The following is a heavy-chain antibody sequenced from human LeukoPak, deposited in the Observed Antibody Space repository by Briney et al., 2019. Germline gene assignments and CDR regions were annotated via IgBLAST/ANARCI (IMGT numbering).Heavy chain of an antibody. CDR2: ISYDGSNK. CDR3: ARDSGRYCSSTSCDWRMDY. D-gene: IGHD2-2*01. J-gene: IGHJ4*02. Sequence: PGGSLRLSCAASGFTFSSYAMHWVRQAPGKGLEWVAAISYDGSNKYYADSVKGRFTISRDNSKNTLYLQMNSLRAEDTAVYYCARDSGRYCSSTSCDWRMDYWGQGTLVTVSS. V-gene: IGHV3-30-3*01. CDR1: GFTFSSYA.